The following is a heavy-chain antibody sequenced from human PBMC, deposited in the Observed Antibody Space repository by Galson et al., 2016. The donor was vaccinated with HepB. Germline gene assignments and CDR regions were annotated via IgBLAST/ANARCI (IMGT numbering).Heavy chain of an antibody. D-gene: IGHD6-19*01. CDR2: IYHSGTT. Sequence: TLSLTCAVSGASIRSDGYSWNWIRQPPGKDLEWIGHIYHSGTTYYNPSLKSRITISVDTSKIAFSRNLSSVTTADTAVYYCARDAAGKDLDYWGQGKQGTVSS. CDR1: GASIRSDGYS. CDR3: ARDAAGKDLDY. V-gene: IGHV4-30-2*01. J-gene: IGHJ4*02.